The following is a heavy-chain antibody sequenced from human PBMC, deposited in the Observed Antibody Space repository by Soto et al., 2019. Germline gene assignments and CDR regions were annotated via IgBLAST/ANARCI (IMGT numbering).Heavy chain of an antibody. J-gene: IGHJ6*02. CDR1: GFTFTSPA. D-gene: IGHD1-1*01. CDR2: IVVGSGNT. CDR3: AADLTFFDLNGSLYYYNFNVV. V-gene: IGHV1-58*01. Sequence: SVKVSCKASGFTFTSPALQWVRHARRQRLEWIGWIVVGSGNTNYAQKFQERVTITRDMSTSTAYMELSSLRSEDTAVYYCAADLTFFDLNGSLYYYNFNVVLGQGTTVT.